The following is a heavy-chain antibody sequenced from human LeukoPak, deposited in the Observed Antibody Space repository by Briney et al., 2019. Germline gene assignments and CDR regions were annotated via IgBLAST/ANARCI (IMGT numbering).Heavy chain of an antibody. CDR2: IYSGGST. Sequence: PGGSLRLSCAASGFTVSSNYMSWVRQAPGKGLEWVSVIYSGGSTYYADSVKGRFTISRDNSKNTVFLQVNNVRAEDTAVYFCAREDGPTYVGRFVHWGQGTLVTVSS. J-gene: IGHJ5*02. D-gene: IGHD1-26*01. CDR1: GFTVSSNY. V-gene: IGHV3-66*01. CDR3: AREDGPTYVGRFVH.